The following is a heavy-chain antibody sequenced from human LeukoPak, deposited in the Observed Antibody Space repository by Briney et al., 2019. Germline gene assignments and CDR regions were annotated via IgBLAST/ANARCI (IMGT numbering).Heavy chain of an antibody. V-gene: IGHV3-48*04. D-gene: IGHD4-23*01. J-gene: IGHJ3*02. CDR3: ARATTVVTKYDAFDI. Sequence: HSGGSLRLSCAASGFTFSSYSMNWVRQAPGKGLEWVSSISDRGDSTYYADSVKGRFTISRDNAKNSLYLQMNSLRAEDTAVYYCARATTVVTKYDAFDIWGQGTMVTVSS. CDR1: GFTFSSYS. CDR2: ISDRGDST.